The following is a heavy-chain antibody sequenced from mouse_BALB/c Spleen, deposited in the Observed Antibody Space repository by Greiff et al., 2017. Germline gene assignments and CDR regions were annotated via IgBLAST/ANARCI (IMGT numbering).Heavy chain of an antibody. J-gene: IGHJ4*01. D-gene: IGHD1-1*01. CDR1: GFSLTSYG. V-gene: IGHV2-9*02. Sequence: VKVVESGPGLVAPSQSLSITCTVSGFSLTSYGVHWVRQPPGKGLEWLGVIWAGGSTNYNSALMSRLSISKDNSKSQVFLKMNSLQTDDTAMYYCARGPYYGSSSYAMDYWGQGTSVTVSS. CDR2: IWAGGST. CDR3: ARGPYYGSSSYAMDY.